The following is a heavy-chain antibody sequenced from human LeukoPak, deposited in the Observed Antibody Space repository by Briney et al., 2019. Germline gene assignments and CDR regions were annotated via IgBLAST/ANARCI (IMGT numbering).Heavy chain of an antibody. CDR3: AHTDCSSTSCYQLFDY. CDR2: IYWDDDK. J-gene: IGHJ4*02. CDR1: GFSLSTSGVG. D-gene: IGHD2-2*01. Sequence: SGPTLVKPTQTLTLTFTFSGFSLSTSGVGVGWIRQPPGKALEWLALIYWDDDKRYSPSLKSRPTITKDTSKNQVVLTMTNMDPVDTATYYCAHTDCSSTSCYQLFDYWGQGTLVTVSS. V-gene: IGHV2-5*02.